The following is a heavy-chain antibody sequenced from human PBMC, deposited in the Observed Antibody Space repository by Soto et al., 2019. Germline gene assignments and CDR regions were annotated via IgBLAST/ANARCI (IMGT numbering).Heavy chain of an antibody. D-gene: IGHD2-15*01. CDR1: GYSFANYW. V-gene: IGHV5-10-1*01. CDR3: ARHPYIGGFDI. CDR2: FSPTDSYT. J-gene: IGHJ6*02. Sequence: GESLKISCKGSGYSFANYWIGWVRQMPGKGLEWMGRFSPTDSYTDYNPSFQGHVTTSGGKSISTSYVQWSSLKASDTAMYFCARHPYIGGFDIWGQGTTVTVSS.